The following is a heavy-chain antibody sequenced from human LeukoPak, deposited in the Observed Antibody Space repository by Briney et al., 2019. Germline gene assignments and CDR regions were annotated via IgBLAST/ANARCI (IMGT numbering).Heavy chain of an antibody. CDR3: VRSGGY. CDR2: IKEDGSEK. J-gene: IGHJ4*02. Sequence: GGSLRLSCPVSGFTFRNFAMNWVRHAPGKGLEWVANIKEDGSEKYYVDSVKGRFTISTDNAKNSLCLQMNSLRAEDTAIYYCVRSGGYWGQGTLVTVSS. CDR1: GFTFRNFA. V-gene: IGHV3-7*05. D-gene: IGHD1-26*01.